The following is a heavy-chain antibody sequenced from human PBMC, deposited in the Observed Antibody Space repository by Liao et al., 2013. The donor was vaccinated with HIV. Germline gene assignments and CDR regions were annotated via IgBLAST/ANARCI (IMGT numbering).Heavy chain of an antibody. CDR2: IYTSGST. CDR3: ACRYSGYDWYPDAFDI. Sequence: QVQLQESGPGLVKPSQTLSLTCTVSGGSISSGSYYWSWIRQPAGKGLEWIGRIYTSGSTNYNPSLKSRVTISVDTSKNQFSLKLSSVTAADTAVYYCACRYSGYDWYPDAFDIWGQGTMVTVSS. V-gene: IGHV4-61*02. CDR1: GGSISSGSYY. D-gene: IGHD5-12*01. J-gene: IGHJ3*02.